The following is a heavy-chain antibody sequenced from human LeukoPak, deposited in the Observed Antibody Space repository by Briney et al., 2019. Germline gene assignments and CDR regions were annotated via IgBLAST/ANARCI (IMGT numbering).Heavy chain of an antibody. CDR1: GGSISSGGYY. V-gene: IGHV4-31*03. J-gene: IGHJ6*02. D-gene: IGHD6-6*01. CDR2: IYYSGST. Sequence: PSETLSLTCTVSGGSISSGGYYWSWIRQHPGKGLGWIGYIYYSGSTYYNPSLKSRVTISVDTSKNQFSLKLSSVTAADTAVYYCARGAKEQLAVAYYYYYYGMDVWGQGTTVTVSS. CDR3: ARGAKEQLAVAYYYYYYGMDV.